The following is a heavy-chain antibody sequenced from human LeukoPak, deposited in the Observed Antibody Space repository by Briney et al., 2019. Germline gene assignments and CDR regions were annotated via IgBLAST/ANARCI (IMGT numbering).Heavy chain of an antibody. Sequence: SETLSLTCTVSGGSINSGDYYWSWIRQPPGKGLEWIGSIYYSKNTYYNPSLKSRVTISADTSKNQFSLTLGSVSATDTAVYYCVSPRGFSYGYFDYWGQGTLVTVSS. V-gene: IGHV4-39*01. D-gene: IGHD5-18*01. J-gene: IGHJ4*02. CDR3: VSPRGFSYGYFDY. CDR2: IYYSKNT. CDR1: GGSINSGDYY.